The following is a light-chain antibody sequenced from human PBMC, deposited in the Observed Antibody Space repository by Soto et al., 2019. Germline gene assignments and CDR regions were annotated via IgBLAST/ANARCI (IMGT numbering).Light chain of an antibody. CDR1: QSIGSN. V-gene: IGKV3-15*01. CDR3: QQYNKWPLFT. Sequence: ETVLTQSPATFSVSPGERATLSCRASQSIGSNLAWYQQRPGQPPRLLIYGASTRATGVPARFSGSGSGTEFTLHINSLQSEDFALYYCQQYNKWPLFTFGPGTKVDIK. J-gene: IGKJ3*01. CDR2: GAS.